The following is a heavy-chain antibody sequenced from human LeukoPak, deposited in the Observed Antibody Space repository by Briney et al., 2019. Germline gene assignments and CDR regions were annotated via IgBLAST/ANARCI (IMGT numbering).Heavy chain of an antibody. J-gene: IGHJ4*02. Sequence: SETLSLTRTVSGGSISSGGYYWSWIRQHPGKGLEWIGYIYYGGSTYYNPSLQSRITISVDTSKNQFSLKLRSVTAADTAVYYCATGLDYGDMGFWGQGTLVTVSS. CDR2: IYYGGST. V-gene: IGHV4-31*03. D-gene: IGHD4-17*01. CDR3: ATGLDYGDMGF. CDR1: GGSISSGGYY.